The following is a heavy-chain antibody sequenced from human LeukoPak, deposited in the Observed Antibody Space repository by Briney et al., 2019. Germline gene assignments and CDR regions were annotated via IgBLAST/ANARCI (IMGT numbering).Heavy chain of an antibody. CDR2: TKQDGIEK. J-gene: IGHJ4*02. V-gene: IGHV3-7*01. Sequence: PGGSLRLSCGASGFTFSGYWMSWVRQAPGKGLEWVAHTKQDGIEKYYVDSVKGRFTISRDNAKNSLYLQMNSLRADDSAVYYCARGHTYYFDSSGYPHYSDYWGQGTLVTVSS. CDR1: GFTFSGYW. CDR3: ARGHTYYFDSSGYPHYSDY. D-gene: IGHD3-22*01.